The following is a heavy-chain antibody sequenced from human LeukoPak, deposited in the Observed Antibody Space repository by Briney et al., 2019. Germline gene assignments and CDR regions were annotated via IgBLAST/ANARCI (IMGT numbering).Heavy chain of an antibody. CDR1: GFTFSSYS. CDR3: ARVVVRFNWFDP. Sequence: GGSLRLSCAASGFTFSSYSMNWVRQAPGKGLEWVSSISSSSSYIYYADSVKGRFTISRDNAKNSLYLQMNSLRAEDTAVYYCARVVVRFNWFDPWGQGTLVTVSS. CDR2: ISSSSSYI. D-gene: IGHD3-22*01. V-gene: IGHV3-21*01. J-gene: IGHJ5*02.